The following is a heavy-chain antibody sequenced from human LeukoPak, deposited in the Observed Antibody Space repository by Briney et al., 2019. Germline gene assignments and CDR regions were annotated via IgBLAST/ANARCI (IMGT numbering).Heavy chain of an antibody. CDR2: ISDNGGSI. CDR3: VKIAPDLP. Sequence: GGSLRLSCEASGFTFSSFGMTWVRQAPGKGLEWVSAISDNGGSIFYADSVKGRFTISRDNSKNSLYLQMNSLRADDTAVYYCVKIAPDLPWGQGTLVTVS. CDR1: GFTFSSFG. D-gene: IGHD2-21*01. V-gene: IGHV3-23*01. J-gene: IGHJ5*02.